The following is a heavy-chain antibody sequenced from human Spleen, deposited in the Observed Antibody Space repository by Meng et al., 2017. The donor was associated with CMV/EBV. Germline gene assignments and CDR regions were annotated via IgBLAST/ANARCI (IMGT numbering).Heavy chain of an antibody. CDR2: IYPVDSDT. CDR1: GYSFSSYW. J-gene: IGHJ6*02. D-gene: IGHD2-2*01. V-gene: IGHV5-51*01. Sequence: GESLKISCKGSGYSFSSYWIGWVRQMPGKGLEWMGIIYPVDSDTRYSPSFQGQVTISADKSISTAYLQWSSLKASDTAMYYCARHGCSSTSCYYGGGSGMDVWGQGTTVTVSS. CDR3: ARHGCSSTSCYYGGGSGMDV.